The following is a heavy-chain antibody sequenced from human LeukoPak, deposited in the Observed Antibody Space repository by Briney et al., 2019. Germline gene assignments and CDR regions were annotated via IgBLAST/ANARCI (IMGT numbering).Heavy chain of an antibody. V-gene: IGHV3-53*01. CDR1: GFTFSNYA. CDR2: IYSGGTT. Sequence: GGSLRLSCAASGFTFSNYAMSWVRQAPGKGLEWVSVIYSGGTTYYADSVKDRFTISRDNSKNTLYLQMNSLRAEDTAMYYCARSSAPGDFVFPLDYWGQGSLVTVSS. J-gene: IGHJ4*02. D-gene: IGHD4-17*01. CDR3: ARSSAPGDFVFPLDY.